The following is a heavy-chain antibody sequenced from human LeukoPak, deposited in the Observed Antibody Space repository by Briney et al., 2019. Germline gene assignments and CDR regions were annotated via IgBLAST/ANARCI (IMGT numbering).Heavy chain of an antibody. D-gene: IGHD6-13*01. CDR3: ASGLKAVRPRIAAAGYFDY. CDR1: GFTVSSNY. CDR2: IYSGGST. Sequence: GGSLRLSCAASGFTVSSNYMSWVRQAPGKGLEWVSVIYSGGSTYYADSVKGRFTISRDNSKNTLYLQMNSLRAEDTAVYYCASGLKAVRPRIAAAGYFDYWGQGTLVTVSS. J-gene: IGHJ4*02. V-gene: IGHV3-66*01.